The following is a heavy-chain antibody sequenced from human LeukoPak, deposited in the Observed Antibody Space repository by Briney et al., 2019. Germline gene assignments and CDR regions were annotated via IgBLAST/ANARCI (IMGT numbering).Heavy chain of an antibody. V-gene: IGHV1-18*01. CDR2: ISAYNGNT. J-gene: IGHJ4*02. D-gene: IGHD6-19*01. Sequence: ASVKVSCKASGYTFTSYGISWVRQAPGQGLEWMGWISAYNGNTNYAQKLQGRVTMTTDTSTSTAYMELRSLRSDDTAVYYCARDNGSSGWYSRDPFDYWGQGTLVTVSS. CDR3: ARDNGSSGWYSRDPFDY. CDR1: GYTFTSYG.